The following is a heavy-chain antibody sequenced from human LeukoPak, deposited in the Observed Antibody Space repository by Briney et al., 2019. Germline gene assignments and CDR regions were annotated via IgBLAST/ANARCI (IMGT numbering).Heavy chain of an antibody. CDR2: IYSGGTS. CDR3: ARGFPPAH. CDR1: GFTVSSNY. J-gene: IGHJ4*02. V-gene: IGHV3-53*01. Sequence: GGSLRLSCAASGFTVSSNYMSWVRQAPGKGLEWVSIIYSGGTSYYADSVKGRFTISRDNSKNTLYLQMKSLRAEDTAVYYCARGFPPAHWGQGTLVTVSS. D-gene: IGHD3-10*01.